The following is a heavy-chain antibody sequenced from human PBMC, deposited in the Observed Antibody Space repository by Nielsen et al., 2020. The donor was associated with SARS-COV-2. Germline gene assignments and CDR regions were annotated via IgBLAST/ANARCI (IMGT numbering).Heavy chain of an antibody. CDR2: ISGSGGST. CDR3: AKDLVGATYDAFDI. J-gene: IGHJ3*02. V-gene: IGHV3-23*01. D-gene: IGHD1-26*01. Sequence: GESLKISCAASGFTFSSYAMSWVRQAPGKGLEWVSAISGSGGSTYYADSVKGRFTISRDNSKNTLYLQMNSLRAEDTAVYYCAKDLVGATYDAFDIWGQGTMVTVSS. CDR1: GFTFSSYA.